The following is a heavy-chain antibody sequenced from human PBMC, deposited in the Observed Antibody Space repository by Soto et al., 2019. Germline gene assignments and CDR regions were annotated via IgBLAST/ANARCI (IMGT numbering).Heavy chain of an antibody. D-gene: IGHD1-26*01. V-gene: IGHV4-61*01. Sequence: PSETLSLTCTVSGGSISSNIYYWGWIRQPPGKGLEWIGYIYSIGRTNYNPSLKSRVTISIDTSKNQFSLKLNSVTAADTAVYYCERDPVGVTHFDYWGQGALVTVSS. J-gene: IGHJ4*02. CDR2: IYSIGRT. CDR1: GGSISSNIYY. CDR3: ERDPVGVTHFDY.